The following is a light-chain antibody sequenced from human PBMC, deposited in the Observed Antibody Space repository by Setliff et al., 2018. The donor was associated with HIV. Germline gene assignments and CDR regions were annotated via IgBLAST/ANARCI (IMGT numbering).Light chain of an antibody. Sequence: QSVLTQPASVSGSPGQSITIPCTGTSSDIGRYNSVSWYQQNPGKAPKLIIYDVSNRPSGVSTRFSDSKSANTASLTISGLQAEDEADYYCNSFASNSAYTPYVFGTGTKVTVL. CDR3: NSFASNSAYTPYV. CDR2: DVS. V-gene: IGLV2-14*03. CDR1: SSDIGRYNS. J-gene: IGLJ1*01.